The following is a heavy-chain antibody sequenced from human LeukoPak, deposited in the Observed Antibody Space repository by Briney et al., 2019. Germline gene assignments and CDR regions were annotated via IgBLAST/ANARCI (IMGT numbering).Heavy chain of an antibody. CDR1: GVSFSGYY. J-gene: IGHJ5*02. CDR2: INHSGST. V-gene: IGHV4-34*01. D-gene: IGHD3-22*01. Sequence: SETLSLTCAVYGVSFSGYYWSWIRQPPGKGLEWIGEINHSGSTNYNPSLKSRVTISVDTSKNQFSLKLSAVTAADTAVYYCARGRGGYYYSWFDPGGQGTLVSVFS. CDR3: ARGRGGYYYSWFDP.